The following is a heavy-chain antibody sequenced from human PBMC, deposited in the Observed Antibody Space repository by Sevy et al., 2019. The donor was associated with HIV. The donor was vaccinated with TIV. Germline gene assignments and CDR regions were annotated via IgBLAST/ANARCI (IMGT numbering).Heavy chain of an antibody. V-gene: IGHV3-33*01. J-gene: IGHJ4*02. CDR3: ARESIAVASIGYYFDC. Sequence: GGSLRLSCTAFGFAYSGYGMHWVRQAPGKGLEWVAVIWYDGSNKEYADSVKGRFTICRDNSKTTLYLQMNSLRAEDTAVYYCARESIAVASIGYYFDCWGQGTLVTVSS. CDR1: GFAYSGYG. D-gene: IGHD6-19*01. CDR2: IWYDGSNK.